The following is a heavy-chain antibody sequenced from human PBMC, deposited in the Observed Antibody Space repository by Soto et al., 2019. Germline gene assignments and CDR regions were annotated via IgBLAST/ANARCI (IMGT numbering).Heavy chain of an antibody. CDR2: ITCNGSNK. Sequence: PGGSLRLSCAASGFTFSSYGMHWVRQAPGKGLEWVAGITCNGSNKDYADSVKGRFTISRDNAKNSLYLQMNSLRAEDTALYHCAREHGGDGYAFDIWGQGTMVTVSS. D-gene: IGHD2-21*02. CDR3: AREHGGDGYAFDI. V-gene: IGHV3-30*03. CDR1: GFTFSSYG. J-gene: IGHJ3*02.